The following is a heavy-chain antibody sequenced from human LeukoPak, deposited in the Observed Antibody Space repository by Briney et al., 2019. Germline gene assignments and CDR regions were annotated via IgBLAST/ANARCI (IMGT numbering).Heavy chain of an antibody. CDR2: IYYSGST. D-gene: IGHD1-26*01. Sequence: KPSETLSLTRTVSGGSVSSGSYYWSWIRQPPGKGLEWIGYIYYSGSTNYNPSLKSRVTISIDTSKNQFSLKLSSVTAADTAVYYCARDRVRGSSNPYFDYWGQGALVTVSS. CDR1: GGSVSSGSYY. CDR3: ARDRVRGSSNPYFDY. V-gene: IGHV4-61*01. J-gene: IGHJ4*02.